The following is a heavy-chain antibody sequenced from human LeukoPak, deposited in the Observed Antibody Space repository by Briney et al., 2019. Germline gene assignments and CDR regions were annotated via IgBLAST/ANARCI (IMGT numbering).Heavy chain of an antibody. Sequence: SETLSLTCTVSGGSIRSSSYYWGWIRQPPGKGLEWIGSIYYSGSTYYNASLKSRGTISVDTSKNQFSLKLNSVTAADTAVYFCARGLYRYGRSTFDYWGQGTLVTVSS. J-gene: IGHJ4*02. CDR1: GGSIRSSSYY. D-gene: IGHD2-2*02. CDR3: ARGLYRYGRSTFDY. CDR2: IYYSGST. V-gene: IGHV4-39*01.